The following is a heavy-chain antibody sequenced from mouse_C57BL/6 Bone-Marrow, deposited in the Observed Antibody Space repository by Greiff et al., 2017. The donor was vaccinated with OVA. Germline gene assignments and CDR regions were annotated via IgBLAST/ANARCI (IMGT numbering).Heavy chain of an antibody. V-gene: IGHV5-9-1*02. Sequence: EVQGVESGEGLVKPGGSLKLSCAASGFTFSSYAMSWVRQTPEKRLEWVAYISSGGDYIYYADTVKGRFTISRDNARNTLYLQMSSLKSEDTAMYYCTRGSLYYSNLYYAMDYWGQGTSVTVSS. CDR2: ISSGGDYI. D-gene: IGHD2-5*01. CDR3: TRGSLYYSNLYYAMDY. CDR1: GFTFSSYA. J-gene: IGHJ4*01.